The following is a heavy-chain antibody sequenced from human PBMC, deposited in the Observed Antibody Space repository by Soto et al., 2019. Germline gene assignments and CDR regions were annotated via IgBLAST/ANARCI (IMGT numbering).Heavy chain of an antibody. D-gene: IGHD2-21*01. CDR1: GYSFTSYW. J-gene: IGHJ6*02. CDR3: ASYSRTVPPYFFYYGLDV. CDR2: IDPSDSYT. V-gene: IGHV5-10-1*01. Sequence: GESLKISCKGSGYSFTSYWISWVRQMPGKGLEWMGRIDPSDSYTNYSPSFQGHVTISADKSISTAYLQCSSLKASDTAMYYCASYSRTVPPYFFYYGLDVWGPGTTVTVSS.